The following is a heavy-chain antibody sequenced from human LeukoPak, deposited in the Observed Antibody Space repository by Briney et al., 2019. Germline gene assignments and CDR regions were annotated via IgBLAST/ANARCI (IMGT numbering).Heavy chain of an antibody. CDR3: ARDGGDSGFDP. D-gene: IGHD2-21*02. V-gene: IGHV3-21*01. CDR2: ITTSSSYI. Sequence: GGSLRLSCAASGFTFSIYSMNWVRQAPGKGMEWVSSITTSSSYIYYADSVKGRFTIPRDNDKNSLCLQMNSLRAEDTAVYYCARDGGDSGFDPWGEGTLVTVSS. J-gene: IGHJ5*02. CDR1: GFTFSIYS.